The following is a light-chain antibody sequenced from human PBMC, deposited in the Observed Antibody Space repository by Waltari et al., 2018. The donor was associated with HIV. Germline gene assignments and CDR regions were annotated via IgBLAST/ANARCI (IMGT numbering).Light chain of an antibody. V-gene: IGLV3-25*03. CDR3: QSAASSATYRV. J-gene: IGLJ3*02. CDR2: KDN. CDR1: ALPKQY. Sequence: SYELTQPPSVSASPGQTARITCFGDALPKQYAYWYQQKPGQAPVLVIYKDNERPSGFPERFSGSSSGTTVTLTSSGVQAEDEADYYCQSAASSATYRVFGGGTKLTVL.